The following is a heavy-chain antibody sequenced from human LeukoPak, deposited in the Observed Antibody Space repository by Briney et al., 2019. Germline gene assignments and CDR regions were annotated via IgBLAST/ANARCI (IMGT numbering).Heavy chain of an antibody. CDR1: GFTFGDYY. CDR2: ITSSGSVI. J-gene: IGHJ2*01. D-gene: IGHD3-22*01. Sequence: GGSLRLSCAASGFTFGDYYMSWIRQAPGKGLEWVSYITSSGSVIYYADFVKGRFTISRDNAKDSLYLQMNSLRAGDTAVYYCARGLLTTEWLLHYWFFDLWGRGTLVTVSS. CDR3: ARGLLTTEWLLHYWFFDL. V-gene: IGHV3-11*04.